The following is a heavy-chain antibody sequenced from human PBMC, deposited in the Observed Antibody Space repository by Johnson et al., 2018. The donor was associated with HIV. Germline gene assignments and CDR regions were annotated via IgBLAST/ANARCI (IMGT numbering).Heavy chain of an antibody. Sequence: VQLVESGGGLIQPGGSLRLSCAASGFTVRSNYMSWVRQAPGKGLEWVSVIYSGGSTNYADSVKGRFTISRDNSKNTLYLQMNSLRAEDTAVYYCAKSTWELRHLDAFDIWGQGTMVTVSS. D-gene: IGHD1-26*01. CDR1: GFTVRSNY. V-gene: IGHV3-66*03. J-gene: IGHJ3*02. CDR2: IYSGGST. CDR3: AKSTWELRHLDAFDI.